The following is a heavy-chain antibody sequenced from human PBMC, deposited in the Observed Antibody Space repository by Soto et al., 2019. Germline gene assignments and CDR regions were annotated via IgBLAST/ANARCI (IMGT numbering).Heavy chain of an antibody. D-gene: IGHD3-16*01. CDR1: GFPFIDAW. CDR2: IRNNADGGTA. J-gene: IGHJ4*02. CDR3: STALRRDSALGAY. Sequence: EVRLVESGGGSVKPGGSLRLSCAASGFPFIDAWMTWVRQAPGKGLQWIGRIRNNADGGTADLAAPVRGRFSISRDDSKDTLYLHMNSLESHDTAVYFCSTALRRDSALGAYWGQGTLVSVSS. V-gene: IGHV3-15*05.